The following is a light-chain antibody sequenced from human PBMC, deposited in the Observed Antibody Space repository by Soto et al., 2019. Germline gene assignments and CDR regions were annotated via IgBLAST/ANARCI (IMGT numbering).Light chain of an antibody. CDR2: DVN. CDR3: TSWTTSPTMI. Sequence: QSALTQPASVSGSPGQSITISCTGTSSDIGAYHFVSWYQQHPGKAPKLMLYDVNIRPSGGSNRFSGSKSGNTASLTISGLQAEDEADYYCTSWTTSPTMIFGGGTKVTVL. J-gene: IGLJ2*01. CDR1: SSDIGAYHF. V-gene: IGLV2-14*03.